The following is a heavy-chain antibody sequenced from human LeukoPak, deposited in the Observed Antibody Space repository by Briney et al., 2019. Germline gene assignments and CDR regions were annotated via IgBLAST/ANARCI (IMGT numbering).Heavy chain of an antibody. CDR1: GFTFSSYA. D-gene: IGHD3-10*01. J-gene: IGHJ4*02. CDR3: AMVRGDGSYDY. CDR2: ISSNGGST. V-gene: IGHV3-64D*06. Sequence: GGSLSLSCSASGFTFSSYAMHWVRQAPGKGLEYVSAISSNGGSTYYADSVKGRFTISRDNSKNTLYLQMSSLRAEDTAVYYCAMVRGDGSYDYWGQGTLVTVSS.